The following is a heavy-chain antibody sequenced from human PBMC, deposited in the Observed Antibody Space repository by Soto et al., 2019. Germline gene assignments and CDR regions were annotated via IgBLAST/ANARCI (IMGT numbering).Heavy chain of an antibody. CDR3: AREERKGIISWFDP. D-gene: IGHD2-21*01. Sequence: PSETLSLTRTVSGGSVSGVDYFWSWIRQSPGKGPEWIGYIYYTGITHLNPSLKSRLTMAVDTSKNEFSLKLTSVSAADTAVYFCAREERKGIISWFDPWGQGTPVTVSS. J-gene: IGHJ5*02. V-gene: IGHV4-30-4*01. CDR1: GGSVSGVDYF. CDR2: IYYTGIT.